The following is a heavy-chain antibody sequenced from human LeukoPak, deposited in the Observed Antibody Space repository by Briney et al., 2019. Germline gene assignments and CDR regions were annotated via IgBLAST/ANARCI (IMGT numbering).Heavy chain of an antibody. Sequence: GGSLRLSCAASGFTCTSYAMHWVRQAPGKGVEWVAAMWRDGSNKFYGDSVKGRFTISRDNSENTLYLQLNSPRGDDTAAYYCAKDPREFTLEENHFDFWGQGTVVTVSS. V-gene: IGHV3-33*06. D-gene: IGHD2/OR15-2a*01. J-gene: IGHJ4*02. CDR3: AKDPREFTLEENHFDF. CDR2: MWRDGSNK. CDR1: GFTCTSYA.